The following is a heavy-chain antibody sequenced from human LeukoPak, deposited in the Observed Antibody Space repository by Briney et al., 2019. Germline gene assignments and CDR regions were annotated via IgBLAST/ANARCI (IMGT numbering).Heavy chain of an antibody. D-gene: IGHD3-10*01. CDR1: GFTFSSYW. CDR2: IKQDGSEK. J-gene: IGHJ4*02. CDR3: ARDSVSGSYSFDY. Sequence: PGGSLRLSCAASGFTFSSYWMSWVRQAPGKGLEWVANIKQDGSEKYYVDSVKGRFTISRDNAKNSLYLQMNSLRAEDTAVYYCARDSVSGSYSFDYWGQGTLVTVSS. V-gene: IGHV3-7*01.